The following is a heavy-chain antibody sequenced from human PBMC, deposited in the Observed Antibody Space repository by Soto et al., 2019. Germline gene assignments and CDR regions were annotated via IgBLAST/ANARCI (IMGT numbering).Heavy chain of an antibody. CDR1: GGSISSYY. D-gene: IGHD1-26*01. J-gene: IGHJ4*02. CDR2: IYYSGST. V-gene: IGHV4-59*01. CDR3: ASVGKLEKAVGY. Sequence: TLSLTCTVSGGSISSYYWSWIRQPPGKGLEWIGYIYYSGSTNYNPSLKSRVTISVDTSKNQFSLKLSSVTAADTAVYYCASVGKLEKAVGYWGQGTLVTVSS.